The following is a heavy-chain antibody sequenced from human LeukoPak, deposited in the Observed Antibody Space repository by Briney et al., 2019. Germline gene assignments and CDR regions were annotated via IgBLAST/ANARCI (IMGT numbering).Heavy chain of an antibody. D-gene: IGHD2-15*01. J-gene: IGHJ4*02. CDR1: GYTFTDYY. CDR3: SRDSGYCSGGSCWYFDF. CDR2: INPNSGGT. V-gene: IGHV1-2*02. Sequence: ASVKVSCKASGYTFTDYYIHWVRQAPGRGLEWMGWINPNSGGTNYAQKFQGRVTMTRDTSMSTAYMELSGLRSDDTAVYYCSRDSGYCSGGSCWYFDFWGQGTLVTVSA.